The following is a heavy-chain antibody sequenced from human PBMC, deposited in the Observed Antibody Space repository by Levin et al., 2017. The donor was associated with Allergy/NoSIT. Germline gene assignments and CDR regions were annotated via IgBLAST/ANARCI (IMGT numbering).Heavy chain of an antibody. CDR3: AKSAMVRGVIIGY. J-gene: IGHJ4*02. V-gene: IGHV3-30*18. CDR2: ISYDGSNK. D-gene: IGHD3-10*01. Sequence: GESLKISCAASGFTFSSYGMHWVRQAPGKGLEWVAVISYDGSNKYYADSVKGRFTISRDNSKNTLYLQMNSLRAEDTAVYYCAKSAMVRGVIIGYWGQGTLVTVSS. CDR1: GFTFSSYG.